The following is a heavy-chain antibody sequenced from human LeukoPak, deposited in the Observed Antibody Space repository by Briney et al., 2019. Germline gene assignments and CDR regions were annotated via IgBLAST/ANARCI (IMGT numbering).Heavy chain of an antibody. Sequence: SQTLSLTCTVPGGSISSGSYYWRWIRQPAGKGLEWIGRIYTSGSTNYNPSLKSRVTISVDTSKNQFSLKLSSVTAADTAVYYCARLTVDGPHYDFWSGFSYYYYYYMDVWGKGTTVTVSS. CDR3: ARLTVDGPHYDFWSGFSYYYYYYMDV. D-gene: IGHD3-3*01. J-gene: IGHJ6*03. CDR2: IYTSGST. V-gene: IGHV4-61*02. CDR1: GGSISSGSYY.